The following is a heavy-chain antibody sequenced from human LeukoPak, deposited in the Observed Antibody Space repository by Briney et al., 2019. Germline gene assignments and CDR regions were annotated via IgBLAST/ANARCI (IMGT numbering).Heavy chain of an antibody. Sequence: ASVKVSCKASGCTFTAYYIHWVRQAPGQGLEWMGRINPKNGDTTYAQKFQGRVTMTRDTSTSTVYMELSSLRSDDTAVYYCARGIVVVPAAYYYYMDVWGKGTTVTISS. V-gene: IGHV1-2*06. CDR2: INPKNGDT. D-gene: IGHD2-2*01. CDR3: ARGIVVVPAAYYYYMDV. CDR1: GCTFTAYY. J-gene: IGHJ6*03.